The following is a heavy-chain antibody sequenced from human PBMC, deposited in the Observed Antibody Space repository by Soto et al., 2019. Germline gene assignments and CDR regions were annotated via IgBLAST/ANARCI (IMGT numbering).Heavy chain of an antibody. CDR2: IYYSGST. Sequence: SETLCLTCTVSGGSISSYYWSWIRQPPGKGLEWIGYIYYSGSTYYNPSLKSPVTVSVDTSKNQFSLKLSSVTAADTALYYCARGGYYFSYGMDVWGQGTTVTVSS. V-gene: IGHV4-59*12. J-gene: IGHJ6*02. CDR3: ARGGYYFSYGMDV. CDR1: GGSISSYY.